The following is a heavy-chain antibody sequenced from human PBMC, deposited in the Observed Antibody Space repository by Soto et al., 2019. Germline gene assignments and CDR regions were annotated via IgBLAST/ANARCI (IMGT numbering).Heavy chain of an antibody. Sequence: QVQLVQSGAEVKKPGASVKVSCKASGYTFTSYGISWVRQAPGQGLEWMGWISAYNGNTTNAQKLQGRVTMTTDTSTSRAYMELRSLRSDDTAVYYCARVLSPTPYYYYGMDVWGQGTTVTVSS. V-gene: IGHV1-18*01. CDR3: ARVLSPTPYYYYGMDV. J-gene: IGHJ6*02. CDR2: ISAYNGNT. CDR1: GYTFTSYG. D-gene: IGHD3-3*01.